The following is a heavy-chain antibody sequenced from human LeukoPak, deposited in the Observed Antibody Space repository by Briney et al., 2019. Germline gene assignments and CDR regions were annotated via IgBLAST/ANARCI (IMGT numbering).Heavy chain of an antibody. CDR1: GGSISTYY. V-gene: IGHV4-59*01. CDR3: ARVERGYNPIHFDY. J-gene: IGHJ4*02. D-gene: IGHD5-24*01. Sequence: SETLSLTCTVSGGSISTYYWSWIRQPPRKGLEWIGCIYYSGSTNYNPSLKSRVTISVDTSKNLFSLKLTSVTAADTAVYYCARVERGYNPIHFDYWGQGTLVTVSS. CDR2: IYYSGST.